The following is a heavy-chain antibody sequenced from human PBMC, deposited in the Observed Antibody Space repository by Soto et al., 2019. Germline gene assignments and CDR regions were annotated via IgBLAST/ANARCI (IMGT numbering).Heavy chain of an antibody. Sequence: PGGSLRLSCAASGFTFSSYAMSWVRQAPGKGLEWVSAISGSGGSTYYADSVKGRFTISRDNSKNTLYLQMNSLRAEDTAVYYCARDIKFIYYDSSGYYHGPGYWGQGTLVTGSS. D-gene: IGHD3-22*01. V-gene: IGHV3-23*01. CDR3: ARDIKFIYYDSSGYYHGPGY. CDR2: ISGSGGST. CDR1: GFTFSSYA. J-gene: IGHJ4*02.